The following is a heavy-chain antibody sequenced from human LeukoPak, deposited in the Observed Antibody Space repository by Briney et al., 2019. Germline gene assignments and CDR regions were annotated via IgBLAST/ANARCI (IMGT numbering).Heavy chain of an antibody. V-gene: IGHV3-7*01. CDR2: IKEDGSAK. J-gene: IGHJ4*02. Sequence: PGGSLRLSCAASGFTFSSYAMNWVRQAPGKGLEWAANIKEDGSAKYYVDSVKGRFTISRDNAKNSLYLQMNSLRAEDTAVYYCARGGTQSPTDWGPGTLVTVSS. CDR1: GFTFSSYA. CDR3: ARGGTQSPTD.